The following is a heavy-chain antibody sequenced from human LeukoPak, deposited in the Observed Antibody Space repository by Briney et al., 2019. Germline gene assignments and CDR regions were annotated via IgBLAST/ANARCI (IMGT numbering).Heavy chain of an antibody. CDR3: ARHKDYYYSYMDV. CDR1: GDSISTSSYY. V-gene: IGHV4-39*01. Sequence: SETPSLTCSVSGDSISTSSYYWGWIRQPPGKGLEWIGTIYYSGSTYYNPSLTSRTTISVDTSKNQFSLKLSSVTAADTAVYYCARHKDYYYSYMDVWGKGTTVTISS. J-gene: IGHJ6*03. CDR2: IYYSGST.